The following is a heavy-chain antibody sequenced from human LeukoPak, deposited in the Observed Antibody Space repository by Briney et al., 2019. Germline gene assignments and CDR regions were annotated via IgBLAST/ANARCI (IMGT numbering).Heavy chain of an antibody. CDR1: GFTFSNAW. V-gene: IGHV3-15*01. J-gene: IGHJ6*04. CDR3: TTTPLWFGELDNYYYYGMDV. CDR2: IKSKTDGGTT. Sequence: GGSLRVSCAASGFTFSNAWMSWVRQAPGKGLEWVGRIKSKTDGGTTDYAAPVKGRFAISRDDSKNTLYLQMNSLKTEDTAVYYCTTTPLWFGELDNYYYYGMDVWGKGTTVTVSS. D-gene: IGHD3-10*01.